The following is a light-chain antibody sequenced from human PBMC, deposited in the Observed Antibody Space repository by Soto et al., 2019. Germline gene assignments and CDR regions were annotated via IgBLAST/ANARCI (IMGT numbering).Light chain of an antibody. V-gene: IGKV1-39*01. Sequence: DIQMTQSPSSLSASVGDRVIITCRASQRISNDLNWYQQKPGKAPKLLIYSASSLQSGVPSRVSGSGSGTDFTLTISSLQPEDFATYYCQQSYSTPLTFGGGTKVEIK. CDR1: QRISND. J-gene: IGKJ4*01. CDR3: QQSYSTPLT. CDR2: SAS.